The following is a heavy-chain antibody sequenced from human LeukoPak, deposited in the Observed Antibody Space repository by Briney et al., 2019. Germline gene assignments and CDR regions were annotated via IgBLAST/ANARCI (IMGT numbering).Heavy chain of an antibody. V-gene: IGHV4-59*01. CDR1: GGSISSYY. J-gene: IGHJ4*02. Sequence: PSETLSLTCTVSGGSISSYYWRWIRQPPGKGLEWIGYIYYSGSTNYNPSLKSRVTISVDTSKNQFSLKLSSVTAADTAVYYCAREPVAGNQAYFDYWGQGTLVTVSS. D-gene: IGHD6-19*01. CDR2: IYYSGST. CDR3: AREPVAGNQAYFDY.